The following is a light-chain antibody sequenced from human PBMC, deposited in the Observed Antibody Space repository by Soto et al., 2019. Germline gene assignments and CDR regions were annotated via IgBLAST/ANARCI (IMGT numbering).Light chain of an antibody. Sequence: ETVLTQSPGTLSLSPGERATLSCRASQSVSSSYLAWYQQKPGQAPRLLIYGASSRATGIPDRSSGSGSGTNFTLTISRLEPEDFAVYYCQQYGSSPGTFGQGTKVEIK. CDR3: QQYGSSPGT. CDR2: GAS. J-gene: IGKJ1*01. CDR1: QSVSSSY. V-gene: IGKV3-20*01.